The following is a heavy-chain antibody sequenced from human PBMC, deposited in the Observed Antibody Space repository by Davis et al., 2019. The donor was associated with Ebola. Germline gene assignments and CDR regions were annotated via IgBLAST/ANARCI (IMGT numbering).Heavy chain of an antibody. J-gene: IGHJ4*02. CDR2: IHYTGST. D-gene: IGHD2-2*01. V-gene: IGHV4-30-4*01. CDR1: GGSVSSGNYY. CDR3: ARGPVPAATNRDFDY. Sequence: PSETLSLTCTVSGGSVSSGNYYWSWIRQPPGKGLEWIGYIHYTGSTYFNPSLKSRVTISLDTSKNQFSLKLSSVTAADTAVYYCARGPVPAATNRDFDYWGQGTLVTVSS.